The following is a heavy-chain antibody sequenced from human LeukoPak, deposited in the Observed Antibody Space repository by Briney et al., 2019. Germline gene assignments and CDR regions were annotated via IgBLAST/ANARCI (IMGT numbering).Heavy chain of an antibody. CDR3: ARRDISGSYVLDY. D-gene: IGHD6-19*01. CDR2: IYPGDSDT. J-gene: IGHJ4*02. Sequence: GESLKISCKGSGYFFTSYWIGWVRQMPGKGLEWMGIIYPGDSDTKYSPSFQGQVTISVDKSISTAYLQWSSLKAPDTAMYYCARRDISGSYVLDYWGQGTLVTVSS. V-gene: IGHV5-51*01. CDR1: GYFFTSYW.